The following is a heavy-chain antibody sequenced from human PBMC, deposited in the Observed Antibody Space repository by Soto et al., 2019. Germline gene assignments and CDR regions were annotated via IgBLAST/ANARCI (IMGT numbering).Heavy chain of an antibody. CDR3: ARGVVAAPGYYYMAV. V-gene: IGHV4-34*01. CDR1: GGSFSGYY. J-gene: IGHJ6*03. CDR2: INHSGST. D-gene: IGHD2-15*01. Sequence: SSETLSLTCAVYGGSFSGYYWSWIRQPPGKGLEWIGEINHSGSTNYNPSLKSRVTISVDTSKNQFSLKLSSVTAADTAVYYCARGVVAAPGYYYMAVWGKGATVTVSS.